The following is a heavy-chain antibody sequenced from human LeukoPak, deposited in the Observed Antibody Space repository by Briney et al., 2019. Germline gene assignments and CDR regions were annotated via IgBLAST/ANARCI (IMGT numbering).Heavy chain of an antibody. CDR2: IIPIFGTA. D-gene: IGHD5-12*01. J-gene: IGHJ4*02. CDR1: GYTFINYG. V-gene: IGHV1-69*13. Sequence: SVKVSCKASGYTFINYGITWVRQAPGQGLEWMGGIIPIFGTANYAQKFQGRVTITADESTGTAYMELSSLRSEDTAVYYCARGSRSGYDSGSLDYWGQGTLVTVSS. CDR3: ARGSRSGYDSGSLDY.